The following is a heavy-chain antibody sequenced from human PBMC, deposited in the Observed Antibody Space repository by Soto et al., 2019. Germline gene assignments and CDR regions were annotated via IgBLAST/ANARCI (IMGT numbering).Heavy chain of an antibody. D-gene: IGHD5-12*01. Sequence: EVQLLESGGGLVQPGGSLRLSCAASGFTFSSSAMSWVRQAPGKGLEWVSAISGNGDTTYYADSVKGRFTISRDISKNTLYLLMNSLRAEDTAVYYWSKIRGYDLGSAAFQHWGQGTLVTVSS. J-gene: IGHJ1*01. CDR3: SKIRGYDLGSAAFQH. CDR2: ISGNGDTT. CDR1: GFTFSSSA. V-gene: IGHV3-23*01.